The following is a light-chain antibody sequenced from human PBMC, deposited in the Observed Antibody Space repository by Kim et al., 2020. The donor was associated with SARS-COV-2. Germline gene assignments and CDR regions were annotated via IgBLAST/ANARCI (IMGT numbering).Light chain of an antibody. J-gene: IGKJ1*01. Sequence: SPGERATLYCRASQSVSNSLLAWYQQKPGQAPRVLIHGVSNRATGIPDRFSGSGSGTDFTLTISKLESEDFAVYYCQQYGTSPETFGQGTKVDIK. CDR3: QQYGTSPET. CDR2: GVS. CDR1: QSVSNSL. V-gene: IGKV3-20*01.